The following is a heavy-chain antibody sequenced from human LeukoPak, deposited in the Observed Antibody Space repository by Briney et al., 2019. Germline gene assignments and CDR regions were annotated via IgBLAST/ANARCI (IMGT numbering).Heavy chain of an antibody. D-gene: IGHD2-2*02. CDR3: ASFVVVPAAIGAFDI. CDR2: IYHSGST. J-gene: IGHJ3*02. V-gene: IGHV4-30-2*01. CDR1: GGSISSGGYS. Sequence: SETLSLTCAASGGSISSGGYSWSWIRQPPGKGLEWIGYIYHSGSTYYNPSLKSRVTISVDRSKNQFSLKLSSVTAAETAVYYCASFVVVPAAIGAFDIWGQETMVTVSS.